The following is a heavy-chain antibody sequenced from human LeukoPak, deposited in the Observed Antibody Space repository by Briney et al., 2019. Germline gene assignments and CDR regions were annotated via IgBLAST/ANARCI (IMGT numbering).Heavy chain of an antibody. Sequence: PGGSLRLSCAASGFTFSSHAMTWVRQAPGKGLEWVSGISGSDGSTYYADSVVGRFTISRDNSKSTLYLQMNSLRADDTAIYYCARDQYDFWSAYGFDYWGRATLVTVSS. CDR2: ISGSDGST. V-gene: IGHV3-23*01. J-gene: IGHJ4*02. CDR1: GFTFSSHA. D-gene: IGHD3-3*01. CDR3: ARDQYDFWSAYGFDY.